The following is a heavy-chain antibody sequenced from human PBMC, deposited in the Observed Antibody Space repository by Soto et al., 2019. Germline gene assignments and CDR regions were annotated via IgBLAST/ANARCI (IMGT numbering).Heavy chain of an antibody. J-gene: IGHJ4*02. D-gene: IGHD6-6*01. CDR2: IYYSGST. Sequence: PSETLSLTCTVSGGSVSSGSYYWSWIRQPPGKGLEWIGYIYYSGSTNYTPSLKSRVTISVDTSKNQFSLKLSSVTAADTAVYYCARSPRVIAARPPYYFDYWGQGTLVTVSS. CDR1: GGSVSSGSYY. V-gene: IGHV4-61*01. CDR3: ARSPRVIAARPPYYFDY.